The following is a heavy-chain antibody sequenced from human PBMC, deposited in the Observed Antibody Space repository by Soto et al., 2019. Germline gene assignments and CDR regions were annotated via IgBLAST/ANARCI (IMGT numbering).Heavy chain of an antibody. V-gene: IGHV3-23*01. CDR1: GFTFSTYD. D-gene: IGHD2-15*01. Sequence: PGGALRLSCGVSGFTFSTYDMSWVRQAPGKGLEWVSGLTTSGGSTYYADSVKGRFTISRDNSKNTLYLQMNSLRAEDTAVYFCARSPGHCSGGCCYVPATWGQGPLVTVPS. J-gene: IGHJ5*02. CDR3: ARSPGHCSGGCCYVPAT. CDR2: LTTSGGST.